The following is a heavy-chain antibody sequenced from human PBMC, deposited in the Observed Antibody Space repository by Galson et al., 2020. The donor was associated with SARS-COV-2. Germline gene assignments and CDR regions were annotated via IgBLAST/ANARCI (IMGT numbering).Heavy chain of an antibody. CDR3: AKSSFGMGTFPLY. CDR2: IWYDGSNK. D-gene: IGHD7-27*01. J-gene: IGHJ4*02. CDR1: GFTFSNFA. Sequence: GESLKISCAASGFTFSNFAMHWVRQAPGKGLEWVAVIWYDGSNKYYADSVKGRFTISRDNSKNTLYLETNSLREEDTAVYYCAKSSFGMGTFPLYWGLGTQVTVSS. V-gene: IGHV3-33*06.